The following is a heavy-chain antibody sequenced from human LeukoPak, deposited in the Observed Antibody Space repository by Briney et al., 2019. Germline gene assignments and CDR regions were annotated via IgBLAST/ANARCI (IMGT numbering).Heavy chain of an antibody. CDR2: ISETYGTT. D-gene: IGHD2-21*01. Sequence: PGGSLRLSCVASGFTFANSVLTWVRQAPGKGLEWVSGISETYGTTYYADSVKGRSTISRDKSRDTVSLQMNSLRAEDTAVYYCTSYCGPASCYSGFDNWGQGTLSPSPQ. V-gene: IGHV3-23*01. CDR3: TSYCGPASCYSGFDN. J-gene: IGHJ4*02. CDR1: GFTFANSV.